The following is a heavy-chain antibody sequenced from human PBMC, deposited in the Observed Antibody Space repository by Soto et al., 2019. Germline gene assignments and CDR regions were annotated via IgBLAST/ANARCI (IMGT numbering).Heavy chain of an antibody. CDR3: ARRGRGIGGYYYGMDV. Sequence: EVQLVQSGAEVKKPGESLKISCKGSGYSFTSYRIGWVRQMPGKGLEWMGIIYPGDSDTRYSPSFQGQVTISADKSISTADRQWSSLKASDTAMYERARRGRGIGGYYYGMDVWGQGTTVTVSS. V-gene: IGHV5-51*03. J-gene: IGHJ6*01. CDR2: IYPGDSDT. D-gene: IGHD3-16*01. CDR1: GYSFTSYR.